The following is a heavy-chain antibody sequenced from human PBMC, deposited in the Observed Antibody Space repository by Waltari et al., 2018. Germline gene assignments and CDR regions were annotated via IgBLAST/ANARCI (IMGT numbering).Heavy chain of an antibody. J-gene: IGHJ3*02. V-gene: IGHV4-39*07. CDR2: IYYSGST. Sequence: GGSISSSSYYWGWIRQPPGKGLEWIGSIYYSGSTYYNPSLKSRVTISVDTSKNQFSLKLSSVTAADTAVYYCARYIVVVIAIKPHDAFDIWGQGTMVTVSS. CDR1: GGSISSSSYY. CDR3: ARYIVVVIAIKPHDAFDI. D-gene: IGHD2-21*01.